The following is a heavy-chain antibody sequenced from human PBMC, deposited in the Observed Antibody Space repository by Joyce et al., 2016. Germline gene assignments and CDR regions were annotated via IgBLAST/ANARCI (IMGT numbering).Heavy chain of an antibody. CDR2: INTDTSGT. D-gene: IGHD6-19*01. J-gene: IGHJ4*02. Sequence: QVRLVQSGAEVKRPGASVKVSCKASGYDFSSHGISWVRQAPGQGLEWMAWINTDTSGTEYARSFRGRLTLTTDTSTNTVYMDLGRLRSDDTAVYFCARALIDNSGEGFDYWGQGTLLSVSS. CDR3: ARALIDNSGEGFDY. CDR1: GYDFSSHG. V-gene: IGHV1-18*01.